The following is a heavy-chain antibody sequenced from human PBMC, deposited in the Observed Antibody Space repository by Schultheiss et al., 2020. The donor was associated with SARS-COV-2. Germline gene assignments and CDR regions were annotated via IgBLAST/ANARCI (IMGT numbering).Heavy chain of an antibody. D-gene: IGHD5-24*01. CDR2: IKQDGSVE. CDR1: GFTFSSYA. V-gene: IGHV3-7*03. J-gene: IGHJ4*02. Sequence: GGSLRLSCAASGFTFSSYAMHWVRQAPGKGLEWVANIKQDGSVEHYVDSVRGRFFISRDNAKNSLDLQMNNLRVDDTAVYYCVKEGEEMGTSWGQGTLVTVSS. CDR3: VKEGEEMGTS.